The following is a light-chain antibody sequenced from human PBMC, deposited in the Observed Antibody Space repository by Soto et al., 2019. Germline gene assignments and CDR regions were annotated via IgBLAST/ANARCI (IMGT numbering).Light chain of an antibody. CDR2: DAS. Sequence: DIQIPQSHSTLSASVGDSVTITCRASQSISSWLAWYQQKPGKAPKLLIYDASSLESGVPSRFSGSGSGTEFALTISSRQPDGFATYYRQQYNSYSTFGQGTKVDIK. CDR3: QQYNSYST. V-gene: IGKV1-5*01. J-gene: IGKJ1*01. CDR1: QSISSW.